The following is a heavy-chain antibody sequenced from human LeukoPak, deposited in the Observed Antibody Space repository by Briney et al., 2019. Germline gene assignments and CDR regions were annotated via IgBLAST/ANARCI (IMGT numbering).Heavy chain of an antibody. CDR2: IYYSGST. V-gene: IGHV4-61*01. D-gene: IGHD3-10*01. CDR1: GGSISSGSYY. CDR3: ARVRTGFGELYSRRTPNYYYYYYMDV. Sequence: SQTLSLTCTVSGGSISSGSYYWSWIRQPPGKGLEWIGYIYYSGSTNYNPSLKSRVTISVDTSKNQFSLKLSSVTAADTAVYYCARVRTGFGELYSRRTPNYYYYYYMDVWGKGTTVTISS. J-gene: IGHJ6*03.